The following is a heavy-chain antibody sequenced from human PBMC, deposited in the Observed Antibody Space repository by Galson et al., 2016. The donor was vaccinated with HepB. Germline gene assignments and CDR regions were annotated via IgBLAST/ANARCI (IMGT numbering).Heavy chain of an antibody. CDR3: ARLVNSRSPYDS. V-gene: IGHV5-51*01. CDR2: FYPGDSEI. CDR1: GYVFSSYW. D-gene: IGHD3-22*01. Sequence: QSGAEVKKPGESLKISCKGEGYVFSSYWIAWVRQTPDKGLEWMGLFYPGDSEIRYSPSFQGQVTFSADKSINTAYMQWSSLKASDTAIYYCARLVNSRSPYDSWGQGTLVTVSS. J-gene: IGHJ4*02.